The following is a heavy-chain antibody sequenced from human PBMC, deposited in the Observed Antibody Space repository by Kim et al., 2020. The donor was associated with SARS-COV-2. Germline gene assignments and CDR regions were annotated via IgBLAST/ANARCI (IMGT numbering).Heavy chain of an antibody. D-gene: IGHD6-6*01. CDR3: ARASWDRRAAPPGYYYYGMDV. V-gene: IGHV1-69*13. J-gene: IGHJ6*02. CDR1: GGTFSSYA. CDR2: IIPIFGTA. Sequence: SVKVSCKASGGTFSSYAISWVRQAPGQGLEWMGGIIPIFGTANYAQKFQGRVTITADESTSTAYMELSSLRSEDTAVYYCARASWDRRAAPPGYYYYGMDVWGQGTTVTVSS.